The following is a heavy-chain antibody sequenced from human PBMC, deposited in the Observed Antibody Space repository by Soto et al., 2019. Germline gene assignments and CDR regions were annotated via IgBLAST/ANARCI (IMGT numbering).Heavy chain of an antibody. J-gene: IGHJ3*01. Sequence: EVQLVESGGDLVQPGGSLRLSCAASGFTFTGHWMHWVRQVPGKGLVWVARINTEGDSNNYADSVKGRFTISRDSATNTVYLQMNGLGVDDTSVYFCAREAGYCSTTSCYRRAFDTWGQGTMVTVSS. CDR2: INTEGDSN. CDR1: GFTFTGHW. D-gene: IGHD2-2*01. V-gene: IGHV3-74*01. CDR3: AREAGYCSTTSCYRRAFDT.